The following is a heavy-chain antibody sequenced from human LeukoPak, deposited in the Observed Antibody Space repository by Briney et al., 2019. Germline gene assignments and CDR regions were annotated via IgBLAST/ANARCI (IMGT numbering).Heavy chain of an antibody. CDR1: GFIFKNYA. J-gene: IGHJ4*02. CDR3: AKDPDLQIEVFGTTFDY. V-gene: IGHV3-23*01. Sequence: GGSLRLSCGVSGFIFKNYAMSWVRRAPGKGLEWVATISGRGGDAYYADSVKGRFTISRDNSRNTLFLQMDSLRVEDTAVYYCAKDPDLQIEVFGTTFDYWGQGTLVTVSS. CDR2: ISGRGGDA. D-gene: IGHD1-1*01.